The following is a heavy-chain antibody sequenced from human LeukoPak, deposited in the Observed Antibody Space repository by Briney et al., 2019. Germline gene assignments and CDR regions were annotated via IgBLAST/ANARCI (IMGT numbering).Heavy chain of an antibody. D-gene: IGHD3-16*01. CDR1: GFSFSSHG. V-gene: IGHV3-23*01. CDR2: ISPSGDIT. Sequence: GGTLRLSCAGSGFSFSSHGMNWVRQAPGKGLEWVSGISPSGDITYYTDSVRGRFTISRDNFKNTLSLQVNSLRAEDTAMYYCAKDDDWGRYKHWGQGTLVTVSS. CDR3: AKDDDWGRYKH. J-gene: IGHJ1*01.